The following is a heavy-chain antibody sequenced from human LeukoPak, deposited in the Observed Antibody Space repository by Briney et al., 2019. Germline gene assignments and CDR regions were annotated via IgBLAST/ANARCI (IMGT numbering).Heavy chain of an antibody. CDR2: ISAYNGNT. J-gene: IGHJ4*02. V-gene: IGHV1-18*01. CDR1: GYTSTSYG. D-gene: IGHD6-19*01. Sequence: ASVKVSCKASGYTSTSYGISWVRQAPGQGLEWMGWISAYNGNTNYAQKLQGRVTMTTDTSTSTAYMELRSLRSDDTAVYYCARDMRKYSSGLFDYWGQGTLVTVSS. CDR3: ARDMRKYSSGLFDY.